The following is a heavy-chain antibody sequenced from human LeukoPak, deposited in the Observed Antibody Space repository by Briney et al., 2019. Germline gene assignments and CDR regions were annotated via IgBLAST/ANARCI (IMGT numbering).Heavy chain of an antibody. Sequence: QPGGSLRLSCAASGFTFSSYAMHWVRQAPGKGLEWVAVISYGGSNKYYADSVKGRFTISRDNSKNTLYLQMNSLRAEDTAVYYCARALIPSIFGAIEPAHQPDYWGQGTLVTVSS. J-gene: IGHJ4*02. CDR1: GFTFSSYA. D-gene: IGHD3-3*01. CDR2: ISYGGSNK. CDR3: ARALIPSIFGAIEPAHQPDY. V-gene: IGHV3-30-3*01.